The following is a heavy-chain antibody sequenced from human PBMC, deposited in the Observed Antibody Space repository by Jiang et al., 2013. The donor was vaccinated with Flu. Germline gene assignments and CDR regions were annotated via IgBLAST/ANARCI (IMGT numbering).Heavy chain of an antibody. J-gene: IGHJ6*02. D-gene: IGHD2-15*01. CDR2: SILVTLIP. CDR3: ARRGTPGWSPTPPNYGMDV. V-gene: IGHV5-51*01. CDR1: TSYW. Sequence: TSYWIGWVRQMPGKAWSGWGSSILVTLIPDTARPSQGQVTISADKSISTAYLQWSSLKASDTAMYYCARRGTPGWSPTPPNYGMDVWGQGTTVTVSS.